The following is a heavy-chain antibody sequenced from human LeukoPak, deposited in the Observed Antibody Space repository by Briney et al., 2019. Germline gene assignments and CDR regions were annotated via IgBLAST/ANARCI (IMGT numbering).Heavy chain of an antibody. V-gene: IGHV1-18*01. D-gene: IGHD4-17*01. J-gene: IGHJ4*02. CDR2: ISAYNGNT. CDR1: GYTFNRYG. Sequence: GASVKVSCKASGYTFNRYGISWVRQAPGLGLEWMGWISAYNGNTNYAQKVQGRVTMTTNTSTSTAYMELRSLRSDDTAVYYCAREGAYGDFEYWGQGTLVTVSS. CDR3: AREGAYGDFEY.